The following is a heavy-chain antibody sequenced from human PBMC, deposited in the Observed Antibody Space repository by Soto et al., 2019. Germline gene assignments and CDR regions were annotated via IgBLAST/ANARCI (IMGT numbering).Heavy chain of an antibody. CDR1: GGSISSYY. V-gene: IGHV4-4*07. CDR2: IYTSGST. Sequence: ETLSLTCTVSGGSISSYYGSWIRQPAGKGLEWIGRIYTSGSTNYNPSLKSRVTMSVDTSRNQFSLKLSSVTAADTAVYYCARGRTGTPTDFDYWGQGTLVTVSS. J-gene: IGHJ4*02. CDR3: ARGRTGTPTDFDY. D-gene: IGHD1-7*01.